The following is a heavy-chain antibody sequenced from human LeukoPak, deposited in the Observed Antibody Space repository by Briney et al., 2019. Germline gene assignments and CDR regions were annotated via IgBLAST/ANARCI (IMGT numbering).Heavy chain of an antibody. Sequence: GGSLRLSCAASGFTFSDHYMRWMRQAPGKGLEWVSYISTSSSYIYYADSVKGRFTISRDNAKNSLYLQMNSLRAEDTAVYYCARHSSGYYYFDYWGQGTLVTVSS. CDR1: GFTFSDHY. D-gene: IGHD3-22*01. J-gene: IGHJ4*02. CDR2: ISTSSSYI. CDR3: ARHSSGYYYFDY. V-gene: IGHV3-11*03.